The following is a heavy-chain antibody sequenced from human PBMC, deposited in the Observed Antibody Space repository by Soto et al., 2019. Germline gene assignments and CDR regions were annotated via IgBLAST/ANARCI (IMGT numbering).Heavy chain of an antibody. V-gene: IGHV3-74*01. Sequence: PGGSLRLSCAVSGFTFNSYSMNWVRQAPGKGLEWVSRINSDGGSTSYADSVKGRFTISRDNAKNTLYLQMNSLRAEDTAVYYCALSHTVTTDYWGQGTLVTVSS. D-gene: IGHD4-17*01. CDR2: INSDGGST. J-gene: IGHJ4*02. CDR3: ALSHTVTTDY. CDR1: GFTFNSYS.